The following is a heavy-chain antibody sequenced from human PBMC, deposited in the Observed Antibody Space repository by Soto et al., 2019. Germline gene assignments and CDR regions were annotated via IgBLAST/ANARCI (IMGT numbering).Heavy chain of an antibody. CDR2: SHYSGST. CDR3: GTIGYDRSGDYNVY. Sequence: QVQLRELGPGLVKPSQTLSLICSVSGGSFRSDVYYWAWIRQPPLKGLEWIGYSHYSGSTFYNPPIHSRLSISMDTSKNTFALNVNSVTAAAKAVYYCGTIGYDRSGDYNVYSGHGTLVTVAS. V-gene: IGHV4-30-4*01. J-gene: IGHJ4*01. D-gene: IGHD3-22*01. CDR1: GGSFRSDVYY.